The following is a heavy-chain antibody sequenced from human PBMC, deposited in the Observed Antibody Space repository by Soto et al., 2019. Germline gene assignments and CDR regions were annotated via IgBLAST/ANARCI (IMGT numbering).Heavy chain of an antibody. D-gene: IGHD3-10*01. CDR3: ARQPATTYGSAGPPDV. CDR2: IYYSGST. Sequence: PSETLSLTCTVSGGSISRSSYYWGWIRQPPGKGLEWIGSIYYSGSTYYNQSLKSRVTISVDTSKNQFSLKLSSVTAADTAVYYCARQPATTYGSAGPPDVWGQGTTVTVSS. V-gene: IGHV4-39*01. J-gene: IGHJ6*02. CDR1: GGSISRSSYY.